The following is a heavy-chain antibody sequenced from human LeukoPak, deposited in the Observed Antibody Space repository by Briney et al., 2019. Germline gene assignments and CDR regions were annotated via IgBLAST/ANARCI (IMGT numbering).Heavy chain of an antibody. CDR2: IYYSGST. CDR3: ARGLTAGYYDSSGDY. D-gene: IGHD3-22*01. CDR1: GGSISSYY. J-gene: IGHJ4*02. Sequence: SETLSLTCTVSGGSISSYYWSWIRQSPGKGLEWIGYIYYSGSTNYNPSLKSRVTISVDTSKNQFSLKLSSVTAADTAVYYCARGLTAGYYDSSGDYWGQGTLVTVSS. V-gene: IGHV4-59*01.